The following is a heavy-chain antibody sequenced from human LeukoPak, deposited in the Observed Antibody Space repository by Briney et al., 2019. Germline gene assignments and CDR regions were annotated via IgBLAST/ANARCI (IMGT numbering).Heavy chain of an antibody. J-gene: IGHJ4*02. CDR1: GFTFSSYG. D-gene: IGHD1-26*01. CDR3: ARASSGSYWFRAYYFDY. V-gene: IGHV3-30*19. CDR2: ISYDGSNK. Sequence: GRSLRLSCAASGFTFSSYGMHWVRQAPGKGLEWVAVISYDGSNKYYADSVKGRFTISRDNSKNTLYLQMNSLRAEDTAVYYCARASSGSYWFRAYYFDYWGQGTLVTVSS.